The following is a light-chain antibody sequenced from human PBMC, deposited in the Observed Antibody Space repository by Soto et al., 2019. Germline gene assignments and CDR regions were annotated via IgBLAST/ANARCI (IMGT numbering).Light chain of an antibody. V-gene: IGLV2-23*01. CDR1: SSDVGTYNL. CDR2: EGS. CDR3: CSYATTNTP. Sequence: QSVLTQPASVSGSPGQSITISCTGTSSDVGTYNLVSWYQQHPGKAPKLIIYEGSKRPSGVSNRFSGSKSGITASLTISGLQAEDEADYYCCSYATTNTPFCGGTKLTVL. J-gene: IGLJ2*01.